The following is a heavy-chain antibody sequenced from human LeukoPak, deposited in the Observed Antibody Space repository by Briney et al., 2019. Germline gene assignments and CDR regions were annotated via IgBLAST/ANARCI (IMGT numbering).Heavy chain of an antibody. V-gene: IGHV3-74*01. CDR2: INGDGSST. Sequence: GRSLRLSCAASGFTFRSYWMHWVRQAPGKGLVWVSRINGDGSSTSYADSVKGRFPISRDNAKNTLYLQMNSLRAEDTAVYYCAGGELLLDYWGQGTLVTVSS. CDR1: GFTFRSYW. D-gene: IGHD1-7*01. CDR3: AGGELLLDY. J-gene: IGHJ4*02.